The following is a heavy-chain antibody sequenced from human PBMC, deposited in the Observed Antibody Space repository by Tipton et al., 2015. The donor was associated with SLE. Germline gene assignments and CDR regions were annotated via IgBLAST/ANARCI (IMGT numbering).Heavy chain of an antibody. J-gene: IGHJ1*01. CDR1: GDSFSSGSSS. CDR2: AHYSGIT. Sequence: TLSLTCTVSGDSFSSGSSSWNWVRQPPGKGLEWIGSAHYSGITYYNPSLKSRVTISVDTSKNQLSLRLSSVTAADTAVYYCARQGSGELVVVVAVTGALDYWGQGTLVTVSS. V-gene: IGHV4-39*07. D-gene: IGHD2-15*01. CDR3: ARQGSGELVVVVAVTGALDY.